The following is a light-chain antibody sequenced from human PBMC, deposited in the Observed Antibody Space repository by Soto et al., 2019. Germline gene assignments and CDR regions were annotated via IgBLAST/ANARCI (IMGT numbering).Light chain of an antibody. V-gene: IGKV3-20*01. Sequence: EIVLTQSPGTLSLSPGERATLSCRASQSVGSNYLAWYQQKPGQAPKLLIYGASSRATGIPDRLSGSGSGTDFTLTISRLEPEDFAVYYCHQYGDSPPTFGPGTKVDIK. CDR1: QSVGSNY. CDR3: HQYGDSPPT. J-gene: IGKJ3*01. CDR2: GAS.